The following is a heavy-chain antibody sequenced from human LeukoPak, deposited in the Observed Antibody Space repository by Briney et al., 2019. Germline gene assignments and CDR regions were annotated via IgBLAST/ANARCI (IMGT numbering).Heavy chain of an antibody. Sequence: ASVKVTCKASGYTINGYYMQWVRQAPGQGEEEMGWINPNRGGTNYGQKFQGRVSMTRDTSISTGYMELSRLRSDDTAVYYCARAHGYCSGGSCYRSPYYYYYMDVWGKGTTVTVSS. D-gene: IGHD2-15*01. CDR2: INPNRGGT. J-gene: IGHJ6*03. CDR3: ARAHGYCSGGSCYRSPYYYYYMDV. CDR1: GYTINGYY. V-gene: IGHV1-2*02.